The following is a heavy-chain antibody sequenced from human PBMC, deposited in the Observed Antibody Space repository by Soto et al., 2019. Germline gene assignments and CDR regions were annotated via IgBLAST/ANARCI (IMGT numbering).Heavy chain of an antibody. CDR1: GFTFSSYE. V-gene: IGHV3-48*03. Sequence: GGSLRLSCAASGFTFSSYEMNWVRQAPGKGLEWVSYISSSVSTIYYADSVKGRFTISRDNAKNSLYLQMNSLRAEDTAVYYCARQTYSDISTRYYPDCFAYWGQGTPVTVSS. D-gene: IGHD3-9*01. CDR3: ARQTYSDISTRYYPDCFAY. CDR2: ISSSVSTI. J-gene: IGHJ4*02.